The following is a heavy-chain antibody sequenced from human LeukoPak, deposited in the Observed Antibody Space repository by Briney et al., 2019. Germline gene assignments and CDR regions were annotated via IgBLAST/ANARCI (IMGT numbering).Heavy chain of an antibody. CDR2: IRSKTYGGTT. CDR3: TRDQGY. CDR1: GFTFRDYV. Sequence: GGSLRLSGTASGFTFRDYVMSWVRQAPGKGLEWVGFIRSKTYGGTTEYAASVKDRFTISRDDSKSIAYLQMNSLKTEDTAVYYCTRDQGYWGQGTLVTVSS. V-gene: IGHV3-49*04. J-gene: IGHJ4*02.